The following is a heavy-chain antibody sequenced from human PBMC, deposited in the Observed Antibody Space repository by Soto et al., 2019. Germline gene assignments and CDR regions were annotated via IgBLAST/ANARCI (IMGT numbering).Heavy chain of an antibody. Sequence: GSLRLSCAASGFTFSNAWMSWVRQAPGKGLEWVGRIKSKTDGGTTDYAAPVKGRFTISRDDSKNTLYLQMNSLKTEDTAVYYCTTADVDTASYYYGMDVWGQGTTVTVSS. CDR3: TTADVDTASYYYGMDV. J-gene: IGHJ6*02. CDR1: GFTFSNAW. D-gene: IGHD5-18*01. V-gene: IGHV3-15*01. CDR2: IKSKTDGGTT.